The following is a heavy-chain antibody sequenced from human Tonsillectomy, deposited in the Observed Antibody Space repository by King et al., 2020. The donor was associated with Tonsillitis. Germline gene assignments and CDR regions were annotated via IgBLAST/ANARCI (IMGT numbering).Heavy chain of an antibody. CDR2: IRGSGAST. CDR1: GFSFSSYA. J-gene: IGHJ4*02. Sequence: VQLVESGGGLAQPGGTLRLSCEASGFSFSSYALSWVRQAPGKGLEWVSTIRGSGASTYYADPVEGRFTVSRDNSKNTPHLQMNSLRAEDTAVYYCAKQSCSGGSCTCDYWGQGTLVTVSS. D-gene: IGHD2-15*01. V-gene: IGHV3-23*04. CDR3: AKQSCSGGSCTCDY.